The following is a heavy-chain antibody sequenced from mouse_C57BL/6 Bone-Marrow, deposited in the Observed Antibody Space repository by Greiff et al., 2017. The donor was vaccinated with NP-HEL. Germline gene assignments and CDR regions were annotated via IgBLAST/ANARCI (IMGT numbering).Heavy chain of an antibody. J-gene: IGHJ2*01. D-gene: IGHD1-1*01. CDR3: ARGGGYYGSSPYFDY. V-gene: IGHV5-12*01. Sequence: LQQSGGGLVQPGGSLKLSCAASGFTFSDYYMYWVRQTPEKRLEWVAYISNGGGSTYYPDTVKGRFTISRDNAKNTLYLQMSRLKSEDTAMYYCARGGGYYGSSPYFDYWGQGTTLTVSS. CDR2: ISNGGGST. CDR1: GFTFSDYY.